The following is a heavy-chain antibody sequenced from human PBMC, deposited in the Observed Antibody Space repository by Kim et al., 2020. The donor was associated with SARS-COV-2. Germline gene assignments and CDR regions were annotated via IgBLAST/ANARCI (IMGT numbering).Heavy chain of an antibody. CDR1: GGTFSSYA. D-gene: IGHD2-15*01. J-gene: IGHJ4*02. V-gene: IGHV1-69*13. CDR3: ALGACSGGSCSKYYFDY. CDR2: IIPILGTA. Sequence: SVKVSCKASGGTFSSYAISWVRQAPGQGLEWMGGIIPILGTANYAQKFQERDTITADESTSTAYMELSSLRSEDTAVYYCALGACSGGSCSKYYFDYWGQGTLVTVSS.